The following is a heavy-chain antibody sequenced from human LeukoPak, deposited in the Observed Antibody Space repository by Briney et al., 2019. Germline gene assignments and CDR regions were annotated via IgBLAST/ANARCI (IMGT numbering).Heavy chain of an antibody. D-gene: IGHD1-26*01. Sequence: GGSLRLSCAASGFNFSSYGMHWVRQAPGKGVEWVAFIRYDGSNKYYAGSVKGRFTISRDNSKNTLYLQMNSLRVDDTAIYYCARQSLGASGLDHWGQGVLVTVSS. CDR3: ARQSLGASGLDH. CDR2: IRYDGSNK. V-gene: IGHV3-30*02. CDR1: GFNFSSYG. J-gene: IGHJ4*02.